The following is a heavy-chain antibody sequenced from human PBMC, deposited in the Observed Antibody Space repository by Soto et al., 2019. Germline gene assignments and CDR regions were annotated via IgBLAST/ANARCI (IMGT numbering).Heavy chain of an antibody. CDR3: ASPGEYSGSYYLFDY. V-gene: IGHV1-69*06. CDR1: GGTFSSYA. D-gene: IGHD1-26*01. J-gene: IGHJ4*02. Sequence: QVQLVQSGAEVKKPGSSVTVSCKASGGTFSSYAISWVRQAPGQGLEWMGGIIPIFGTANYAQKFQGRVTITADKSTSTAEMELSSLRSEDTAVYYCASPGEYSGSYYLFDYWGQGTLVTVSS. CDR2: IIPIFGTA.